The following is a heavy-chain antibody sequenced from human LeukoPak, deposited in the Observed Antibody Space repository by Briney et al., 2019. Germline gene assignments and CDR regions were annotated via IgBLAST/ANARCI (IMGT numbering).Heavy chain of an antibody. CDR2: IYYSGST. CDR1: GGSISSSSYY. Sequence: PSETLSLTCTVSGGSISSSSYYWGWIRQPPGKGLEWIGSIYYSGSTYYNPSLKSRVTISVDTSKNQFSLKLSSVTAADTAVYYCARDSSGYRFDYWGQGTLVTVSS. V-gene: IGHV4-39*01. J-gene: IGHJ4*02. D-gene: IGHD3-22*01. CDR3: ARDSSGYRFDY.